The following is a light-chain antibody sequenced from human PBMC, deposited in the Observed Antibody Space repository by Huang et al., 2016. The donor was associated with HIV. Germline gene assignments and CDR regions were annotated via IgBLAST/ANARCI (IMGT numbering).Light chain of an antibody. Sequence: EIVMTQSPAILAVSPGERATHSCRASQTVSSNLAWYQQKPGQAPSLLIYGASTRATGIPARFSGGGSGTEFTLTISSLQSEDFALYYCQQYGNWPPWTFGQGTKVEIK. CDR1: QTVSSN. V-gene: IGKV3-15*01. J-gene: IGKJ1*01. CDR2: GAS. CDR3: QQYGNWPPWT.